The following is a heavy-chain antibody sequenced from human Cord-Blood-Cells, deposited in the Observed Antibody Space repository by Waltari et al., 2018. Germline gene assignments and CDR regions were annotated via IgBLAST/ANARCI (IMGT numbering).Heavy chain of an antibody. V-gene: IGHV3-23*01. D-gene: IGHD2-15*01. CDR3: AKDDGRVVAADY. CDR1: GFTFSSYA. Sequence: EVQLLESGGGLVQPGGSLRLSCAASGFTFSSYALSWVRPAPGKGLEWVSAISGSGGSTYYADSVKGRFTISRDNSKNTLYLQMNSLRAEDTAVYYCAKDDGRVVAADYWGQGTLVTVSS. J-gene: IGHJ4*02. CDR2: ISGSGGST.